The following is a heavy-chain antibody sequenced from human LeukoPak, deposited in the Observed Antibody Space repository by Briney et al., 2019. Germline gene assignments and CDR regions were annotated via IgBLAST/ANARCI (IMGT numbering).Heavy chain of an antibody. J-gene: IGHJ4*02. V-gene: IGHV1-18*01. CDR2: ISAYNGNT. D-gene: IGHD1-26*01. CDR1: GGTFSSYA. Sequence: GASVKISCKASGGTFSSYAISWGRQAPGQGLEWMGWISAYNGNTNYAQKLQGRVTMTTDTSTSTAYMELRSLRSDDTAVYYCARVSKWELPSYWGQGTLVTVSS. CDR3: ARVSKWELPSY.